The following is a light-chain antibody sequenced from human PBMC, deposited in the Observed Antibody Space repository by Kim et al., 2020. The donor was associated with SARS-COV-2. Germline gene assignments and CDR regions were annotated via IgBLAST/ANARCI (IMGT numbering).Light chain of an antibody. CDR1: SGSIDDNY. CDR2: DDD. CDR3: QSYNRDNVI. Sequence: GKTVTISCTSSSGSIDDNYVHWYQQRPGGVPTTVINDDDQRPSGVSDRFSGSIDNSSNSASLTISGLRTEDEADYYCQSYNRDNVIFGGGTQLTVL. J-gene: IGLJ2*01. V-gene: IGLV6-57*02.